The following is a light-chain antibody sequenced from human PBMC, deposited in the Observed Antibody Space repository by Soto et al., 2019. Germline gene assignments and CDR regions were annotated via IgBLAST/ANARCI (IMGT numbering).Light chain of an antibody. V-gene: IGLV2-14*01. CDR3: SSHTISTTLV. J-gene: IGLJ2*01. Sequence: QSALTQPASVSGSPGQSITISCTGTSRDVGGYNYVSWFQQHPGKAPKLTIYDVSTRPSGVSNRFSGSKSGNTASLTISGLQAEDEADYYCSSHTISTTLVFGGGTQLTVL. CDR2: DVS. CDR1: SRDVGGYNY.